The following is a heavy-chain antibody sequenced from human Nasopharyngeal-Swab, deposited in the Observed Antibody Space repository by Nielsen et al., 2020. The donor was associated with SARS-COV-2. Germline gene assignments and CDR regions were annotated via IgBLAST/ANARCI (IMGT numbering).Heavy chain of an antibody. D-gene: IGHD2-2*02. CDR1: GGSFSGYY. CDR2: INHSGST. Sequence: SETLSLTCAVYGGSFSGYYWSWIRQPPGKGLEWIGEINHSGSTNYNPSLKSRVTISVDTSKNQFSLKLSSVTAADTAVYYCARDIPLDGYYYGMDVWGQGTTVTVSS. J-gene: IGHJ6*02. CDR3: ARDIPLDGYYYGMDV. V-gene: IGHV4-34*01.